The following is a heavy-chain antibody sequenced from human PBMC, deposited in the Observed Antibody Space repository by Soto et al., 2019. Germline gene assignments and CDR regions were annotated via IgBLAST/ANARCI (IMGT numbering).Heavy chain of an antibody. Sequence: QVQLVQSGAEVKKPGSSVKVSCKASGGTFSSYAISWVRQAPGQGLEWMGGIIPIFGTANYAQKFQGRVTITADESTSTSYMELSSLRSEDTAVYYCARTSSDIVVGPAAKHYNWFDPWGQGTLVTVSS. D-gene: IGHD2-2*01. J-gene: IGHJ5*02. CDR3: ARTSSDIVVGPAAKHYNWFDP. V-gene: IGHV1-69*01. CDR2: IIPIFGTA. CDR1: GGTFSSYA.